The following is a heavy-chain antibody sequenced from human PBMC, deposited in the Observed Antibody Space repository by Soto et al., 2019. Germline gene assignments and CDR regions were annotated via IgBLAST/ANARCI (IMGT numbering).Heavy chain of an antibody. CDR2: ISYDGSNK. CDR1: GFTFSSYA. D-gene: IGHD6-19*01. V-gene: IGHV3-30-3*01. CDR3: ARAVAGKGRDY. J-gene: IGHJ4*02. Sequence: QVQLVESGGGVVQPGRSLRLSCAASGFTFSSYAMHWVRQAPGKGLEWVAVISYDGSNKYYADSVKGRFTISRDNSKNTLYLQMNSLRAEDTAVYYCARAVAGKGRDYWGQGTLVTVSS.